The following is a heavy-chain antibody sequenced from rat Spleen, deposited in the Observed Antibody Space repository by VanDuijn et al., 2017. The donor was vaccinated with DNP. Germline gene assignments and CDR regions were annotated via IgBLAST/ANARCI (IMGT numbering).Heavy chain of an antibody. CDR2: IWNTGGT. J-gene: IGHJ2*01. V-gene: IGHV2-41*01. D-gene: IGHD1-10*01. Sequence: QVQLKESGPGLVQPSQTLSLTCTVAGFSLTGYNVHWFRQPLGKGLEWMGVIWNTGGTRYNSALKSRLSISRDTSKSQVFLKINRLQTEETAIYFCTREREPNNNPYYFDCWGQGVMVTVSS. CDR3: TREREPNNNPYYFDC. CDR1: GFSLTGYN.